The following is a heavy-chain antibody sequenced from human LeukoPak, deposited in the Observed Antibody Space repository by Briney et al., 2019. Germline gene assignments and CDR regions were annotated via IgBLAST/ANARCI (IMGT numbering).Heavy chain of an antibody. Sequence: SETLSLTCTVSGGSISSYYWSWIRQPPGKGLEWIGYIYTSGSTNYNPSLKSRVTISVDTSKNQFSLKLSSVTAADTAVYYCARDYDFWAGFDPWGQGTLVTVSS. J-gene: IGHJ5*02. CDR1: GGSISSYY. D-gene: IGHD3-3*01. CDR2: IYTSGST. V-gene: IGHV4-4*09. CDR3: ARDYDFWAGFDP.